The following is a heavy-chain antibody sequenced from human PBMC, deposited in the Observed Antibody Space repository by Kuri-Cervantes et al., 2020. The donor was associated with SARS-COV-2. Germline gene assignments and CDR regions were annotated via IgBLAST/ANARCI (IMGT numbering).Heavy chain of an antibody. CDR1: GGSISSYY. D-gene: IGHD6-19*01. CDR3: VRHPPIAVADYYFDY. CDR2: LYCSGST. J-gene: IGHJ4*02. V-gene: IGHV4-59*05. Sequence: ESLKISCAVSGGSISSYYWSWLRQPPGKGLEWIGSLYCSGSTYYNPSLKSRVTISIDTSKNQFSLRLSSLTAADTAVYYCVRHPPIAVADYYFDYWGQGALVTVSS.